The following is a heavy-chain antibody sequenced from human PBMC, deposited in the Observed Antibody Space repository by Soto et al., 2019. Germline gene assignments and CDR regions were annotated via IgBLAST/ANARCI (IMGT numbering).Heavy chain of an antibody. CDR1: GDSISSTNYY. CDR3: VRHGNVPASPFSYSGMDV. J-gene: IGHJ6*02. V-gene: IGHV4-39*01. D-gene: IGHD2-2*01. CDR2: VIYSGSP. Sequence: QLQLQESGPGLVKPSETLSLTCSVSGDSISSTNYYWGWIRQPPGKGPEWVGTVIYSGSPYYSPSLKALDTMSLATPKNQFSLSLTSVTAADTAVYYCVRHGNVPASPFSYSGMDVWGQGTTVTVSS.